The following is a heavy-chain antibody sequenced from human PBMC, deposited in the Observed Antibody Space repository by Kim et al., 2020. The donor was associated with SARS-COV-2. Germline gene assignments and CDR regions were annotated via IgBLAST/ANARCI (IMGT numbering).Heavy chain of an antibody. CDR3: ARDQRITIFGVGYYYYGMDV. CDR2: ISSSGSTI. Sequence: GGSLRLSCAASGFTFSDYYMSWIRQAPGKGLEWVSYISSSGSTIYDADSVKGRFTISRDNAKNSLYLQMNSLRVEDTAVYYCARDQRITIFGVGYYYYGMDVWGQGTTGTVSS. J-gene: IGHJ6*02. CDR1: GFTFSDYY. D-gene: IGHD3-3*01. V-gene: IGHV3-11*01.